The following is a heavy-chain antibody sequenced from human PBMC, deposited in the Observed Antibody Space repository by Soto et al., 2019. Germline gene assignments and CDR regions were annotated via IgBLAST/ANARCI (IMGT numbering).Heavy chain of an antibody. D-gene: IGHD3-10*01. Sequence: WETLSLTCAVYGGSFSGYYWSWIRQPPGKGLEWIGEINHSGSTNYNPSLKSRVTISVDTSKNQFSLKLSSVTAADTAVYYCARGAVWFGELLPFDPWGQGTLVTVSS. V-gene: IGHV4-34*01. CDR1: GGSFSGYY. CDR3: ARGAVWFGELLPFDP. J-gene: IGHJ5*02. CDR2: INHSGST.